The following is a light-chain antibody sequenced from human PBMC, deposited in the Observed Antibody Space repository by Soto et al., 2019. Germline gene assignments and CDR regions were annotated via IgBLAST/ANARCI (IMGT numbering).Light chain of an antibody. Sequence: ENVLTQSPGTLSLSPGERATLSCRASQSVTGNYLAWYQQKPGQAPRLLVYGASSRATGIPDRFSGSGSGTDFILTISRLEPDDFAVYYCHQYGASPLPGDSPLPFGGGTKVEIK. CDR1: QSVTGNY. CDR2: GAS. V-gene: IGKV3-20*01. J-gene: IGKJ4*01. CDR3: HQYGASPLPGDSPLP.